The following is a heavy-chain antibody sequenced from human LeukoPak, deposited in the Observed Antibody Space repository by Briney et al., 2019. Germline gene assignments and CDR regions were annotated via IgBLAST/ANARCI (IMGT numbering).Heavy chain of an antibody. CDR2: INTNTGNP. J-gene: IGHJ3*02. Sequence: ASVRVSCKASGYSFTGHYIHSVRQAPGQGLEWMGWINTNTGNPTYAQGFTGRFVFSLDTSVSTAYLQISRLKAEDTAVYYCARNDFWSGYYKGGPDAFDIWGQGTMVTVSS. D-gene: IGHD3-3*01. V-gene: IGHV7-4-1*02. CDR3: ARNDFWSGYYKGGPDAFDI. CDR1: GYSFTGHY.